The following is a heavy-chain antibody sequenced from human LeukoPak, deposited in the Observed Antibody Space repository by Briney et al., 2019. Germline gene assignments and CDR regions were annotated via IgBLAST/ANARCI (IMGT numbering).Heavy chain of an antibody. D-gene: IGHD2-8*02. CDR2: IPWDDNK. J-gene: IGHJ5*02. CDR1: GFSLATNGVR. Sequence: SGPTLVKPTQTLTLTCTFSGFSLATNGVRVGWIRQPPGKALEWLALIPWDDNKYYSPSLESRLTIAKDTSKNQVVLVMTDMDPVDTATYYCSRRIVGGVDFFDPWGLGVLVTVSS. CDR3: SRRIVGGVDFFDP. V-gene: IGHV2-5*02.